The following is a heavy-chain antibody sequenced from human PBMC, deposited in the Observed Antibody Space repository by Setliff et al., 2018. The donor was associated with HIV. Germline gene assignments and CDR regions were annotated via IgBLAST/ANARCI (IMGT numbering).Heavy chain of an antibody. Sequence: SETLSLTCIVSGGSISSHYWSWIRQPPGKGLEWIGYIYYSASTNYNPSLKSRVTISVDTSKNQFSLKLSSVTAADTAVYYCARDFVTGSYFLQWGQGTLVTVSS. CDR3: ARDFVTGSYFLQ. V-gene: IGHV4-59*11. J-gene: IGHJ1*01. D-gene: IGHD1-26*01. CDR2: IYYSAST. CDR1: GGSISSHY.